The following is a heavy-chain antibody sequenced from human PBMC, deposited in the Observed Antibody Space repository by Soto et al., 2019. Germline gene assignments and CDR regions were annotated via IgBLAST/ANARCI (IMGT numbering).Heavy chain of an antibody. D-gene: IGHD2-2*01. Sequence: QVHLRESGPGLVKPSETLSLICTVSGGSITSYYWSWVRQPVGKGLEWVGRIYSDGTTNYSPSLNSRVTMSLDTSKNQFSLWLSSVTAADTAIYYCSRVDCSNTNCRTRGMDVWGQGTTVTVSS. J-gene: IGHJ6*02. CDR3: SRVDCSNTNCRTRGMDV. CDR2: IYSDGTT. V-gene: IGHV4-4*07. CDR1: GGSITSYY.